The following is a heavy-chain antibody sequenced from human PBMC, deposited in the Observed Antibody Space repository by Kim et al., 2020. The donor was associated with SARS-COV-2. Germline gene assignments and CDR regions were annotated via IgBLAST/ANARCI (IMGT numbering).Heavy chain of an antibody. Sequence: SETLSLTCAVYGGSFSGPYWNWIRQPPGMGLEWIGEIDHSGSTTYNPSLKSRVTLSVDTSKNQFSLKLTSVTAADTAVYYCARRAAGIDWWGQGTPVTVS. V-gene: IGHV4-34*01. CDR2: IDHSGST. CDR1: GGSFSGPY. J-gene: IGHJ4*02. CDR3: ARRAAGIDW.